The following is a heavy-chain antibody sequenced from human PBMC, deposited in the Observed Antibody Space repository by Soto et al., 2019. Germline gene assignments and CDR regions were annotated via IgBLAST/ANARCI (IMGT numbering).Heavy chain of an antibody. Sequence: QVQLVQSGADVKKPGSSVKVSCKASGGIFSSYAISWVRQAPGQGLEWMGGIIPIFGTANYAQKFQGRVTITADESTSTAYMELSSLRSEDTAVYYCARRVGDASYYGMDVWGQGTTVTVSS. CDR1: GGIFSSYA. D-gene: IGHD4-17*01. CDR2: IIPIFGTA. CDR3: ARRVGDASYYGMDV. V-gene: IGHV1-69*01. J-gene: IGHJ6*02.